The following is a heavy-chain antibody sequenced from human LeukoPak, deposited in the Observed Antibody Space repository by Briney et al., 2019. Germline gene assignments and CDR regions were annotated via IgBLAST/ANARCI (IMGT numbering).Heavy chain of an antibody. CDR3: ARVTGSIDY. CDR2: INLKSGNT. V-gene: IGHV1-8*01. J-gene: IGHJ4*02. D-gene: IGHD1-26*01. Sequence: GASVKVSCKASVYTFTSYDINWVRQAPGQGLEWMGWINLKSGNTGYAQNFQGRLTVTRDTSINTAYMELSTLRSEDTAVYYCARVTGSIDYWGQGTLVTVSS. CDR1: VYTFTSYD.